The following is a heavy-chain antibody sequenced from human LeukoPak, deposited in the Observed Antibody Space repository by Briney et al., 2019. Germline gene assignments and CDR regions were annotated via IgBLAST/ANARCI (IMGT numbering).Heavy chain of an antibody. CDR3: ARGEYVISGYRNDAFDI. Sequence: PGGSLRLSCAASGYTFTDYYMHWVRQAPGQRLEWMGWINPNSGATKYAQEFQGRVTMTRDTSISTAYMELSRLTSDDTAVYYCARGEYVISGYRNDAFDIWGQGTMVTVSS. CDR2: INPNSGAT. J-gene: IGHJ3*02. V-gene: IGHV1-2*02. CDR1: GYTFTDYY. D-gene: IGHD3-22*01.